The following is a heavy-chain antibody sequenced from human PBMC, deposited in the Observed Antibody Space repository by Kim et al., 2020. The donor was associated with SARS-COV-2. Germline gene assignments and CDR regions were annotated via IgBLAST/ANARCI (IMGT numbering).Heavy chain of an antibody. V-gene: IGHV1-18*01. CDR3: ARDGAYSSSFVVY. Sequence: NYAKKLQGRVTMTTDTSTSTAYMELRSLRSDDTAVYYCARDGAYSSSFVVYWGQGTLVTVSS. D-gene: IGHD6-6*01. J-gene: IGHJ4*02.